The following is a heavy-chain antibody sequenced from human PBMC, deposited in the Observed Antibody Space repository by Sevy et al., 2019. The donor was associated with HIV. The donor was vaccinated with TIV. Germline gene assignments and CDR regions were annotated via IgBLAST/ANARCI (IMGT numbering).Heavy chain of an antibody. Sequence: GESLKISCKGSGYDFTPYWIGWVRQMPGQGLEWMGIIYPSNSDTGYSPSFQGQVTISVDKSINTAFLQWSSLRASDTAIYYCARQGDLDYFDYWGQGTLVTVSS. CDR2: IYPSNSDT. V-gene: IGHV5-51*01. CDR3: ARQGDLDYFDY. D-gene: IGHD3-10*01. J-gene: IGHJ4*02. CDR1: GYDFTPYW.